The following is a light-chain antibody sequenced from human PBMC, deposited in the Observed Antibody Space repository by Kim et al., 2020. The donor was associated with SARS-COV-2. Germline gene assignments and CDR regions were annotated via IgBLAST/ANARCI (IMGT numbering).Light chain of an antibody. J-gene: IGLJ3*02. CDR3: QSYDSSLSGWV. CDR2: GNS. Sequence: QRLTISCTGSSYNIGAGYDVHWYQQLPGTAPKLLIYGNSNRPSGVPDRFSGSKSGTSASLAITGLQAEDEADYYCQSYDSSLSGWVFGGGTQLTVL. V-gene: IGLV1-40*01. CDR1: SYNIGAGYD.